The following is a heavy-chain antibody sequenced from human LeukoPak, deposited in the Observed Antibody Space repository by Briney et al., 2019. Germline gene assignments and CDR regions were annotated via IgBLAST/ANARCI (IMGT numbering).Heavy chain of an antibody. CDR1: GGTFSSYA. V-gene: IGHV1-69*04. CDR3: ARDSHVDIVATRAFDI. Sequence: ASVKVSCKASGGTFSSYAISWVRQAPGQGLEWMGRIIPILGIANYAQKFQGRVTITADKSTSTAYMELSSLRSEDTAVYYCARDSHVDIVATRAFDIWGQGTMVTVSS. CDR2: IIPILGIA. J-gene: IGHJ3*02. D-gene: IGHD5-12*01.